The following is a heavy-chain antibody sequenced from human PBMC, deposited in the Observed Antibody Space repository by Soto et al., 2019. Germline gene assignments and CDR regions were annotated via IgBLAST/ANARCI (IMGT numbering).Heavy chain of an antibody. CDR3: AHRHASGSYFFDS. CDR2: VYWNDNK. V-gene: IGHV2-5*01. CDR1: GFSLATRDMS. D-gene: IGHD3-10*01. Sequence: QVILKESGPTLVEPTQTLTLTCTFFGFSLATRDMSVAWIRQPPGKALEWLSLVYWNDNKRYSPFLRGRLTISKDTSKNQVVLTMTNMDPADTATYDCAHRHASGSYFFDSWGQGARVTVSS. J-gene: IGHJ4*02.